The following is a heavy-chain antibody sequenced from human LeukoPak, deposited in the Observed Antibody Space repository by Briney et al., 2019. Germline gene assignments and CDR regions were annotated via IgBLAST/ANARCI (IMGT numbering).Heavy chain of an antibody. J-gene: IGHJ4*02. CDR2: ISGGGTST. CDR3: AKDARRTNGWYFFDY. Sequence: GGSLRLSCAASGFTFSIYDMSWVRQAPGKGLEWVSAISGGGTSTYFTDSVKGRFTISRDNSKNTLFLQMNSLGAEDTAVYYCAKDARRTNGWYFFDYWGQGTLVTVSS. D-gene: IGHD6-19*01. V-gene: IGHV3-23*01. CDR1: GFTFSIYD.